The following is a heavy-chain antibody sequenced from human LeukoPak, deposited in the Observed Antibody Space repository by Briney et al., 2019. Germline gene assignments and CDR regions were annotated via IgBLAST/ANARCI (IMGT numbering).Heavy chain of an antibody. J-gene: IGHJ6*03. CDR3: ARSPVTPEGYYMDV. Sequence: ASVKVSCKASGYTFTSYDINWVRQATGQGLEWMGWMNPNSGNTGYAQKFQGRVTITRNTSISTAYMELSSLRSEDTAVYYCARSPVTPEGYYMDVWGKGTTVTVSS. CDR1: GYTFTSYD. D-gene: IGHD4-23*01. V-gene: IGHV1-8*03. CDR2: MNPNSGNT.